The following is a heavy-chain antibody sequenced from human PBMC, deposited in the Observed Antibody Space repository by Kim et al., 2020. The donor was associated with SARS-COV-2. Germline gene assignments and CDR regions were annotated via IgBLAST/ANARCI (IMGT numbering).Heavy chain of an antibody. J-gene: IGHJ4*02. CDR2: IIPIFGTA. CDR1: GGTFSSYA. CDR3: ARASPDYDSSDYYVPALDY. Sequence: SVKVSCKASGGTFSSYAISWVRQAPGQGLEWMGGIIPIFGTANYAQKFQGRVTITADESTSTAYMELSSLRSEDTAVYYCARASPDYDSSDYYVPALDYWGQGTLVTVSS. V-gene: IGHV1-69*13. D-gene: IGHD3-22*01.